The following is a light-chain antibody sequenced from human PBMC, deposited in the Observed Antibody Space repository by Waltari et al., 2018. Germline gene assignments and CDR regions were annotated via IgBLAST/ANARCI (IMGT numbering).Light chain of an antibody. V-gene: IGLV1-40*01. CDR3: QSYDSSLSGSRV. CDR2: GNN. J-gene: IGLJ2*01. CDR1: SSNIGAGYD. Sequence: QSVLTQPPSVSGAPGLRVTISCPGSSSNIGAGYDIPWYQQLPGTAPKLLIYGNNNRPSGVPDRISGSKSGTSASLAITGLQAEDEADYYCQSYDSSLSGSRVFGGGTKLTVL.